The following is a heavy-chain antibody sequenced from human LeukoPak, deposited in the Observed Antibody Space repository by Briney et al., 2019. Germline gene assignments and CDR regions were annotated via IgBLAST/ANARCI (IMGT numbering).Heavy chain of an antibody. CDR2: IYSGGST. CDR3: ARDRSRGYSGYDPASFDY. J-gene: IGHJ4*02. Sequence: GGSLRLSCAASGFTVSSNYMSWVRQAPGKGLEGVSVIYSGGSTYYADSVKGRFTISRDNSKNTLYLQMNSLRAEDTAVYYCARDRSRGYSGYDPASFDYWGQGTLVTVSS. D-gene: IGHD5-12*01. CDR1: GFTVSSNY. V-gene: IGHV3-53*01.